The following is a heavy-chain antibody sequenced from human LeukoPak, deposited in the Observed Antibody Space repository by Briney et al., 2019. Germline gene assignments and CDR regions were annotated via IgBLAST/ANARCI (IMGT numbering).Heavy chain of an antibody. CDR1: GFTFSSYA. CDR3: AREMVLDYYYGMDV. D-gene: IGHD2-8*02. J-gene: IGHJ6*02. CDR2: ISYDGSNK. Sequence: GGSLRLSCAASGFTFSSYAMHWVRQVPGKGLEWVAVISYDGSNKYYADSVKGRFTISRDNSKNTPYLQMNSLRAEDTAVYYCAREMVLDYYYGMDVWGQGTTVTVSS. V-gene: IGHV3-30-3*01.